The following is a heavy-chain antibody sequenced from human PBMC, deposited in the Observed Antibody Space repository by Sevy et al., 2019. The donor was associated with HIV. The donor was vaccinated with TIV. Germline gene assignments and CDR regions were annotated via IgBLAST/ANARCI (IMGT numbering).Heavy chain of an antibody. CDR1: GGSISGRDYF. CDR3: ANYQHAGDWGRFGD. V-gene: IGHV4-30-4*01. Sequence: SETLSLTCTVSGGSISGRDYFWSWIRQPPGKGLEWIGHVYYSGTTYYNPSLQSRVFISADTSKNQFSLKLTSVTAADTAVYYCANYQHAGDWGRFGDWGQGTLVTVSS. CDR2: VYYSGTT. D-gene: IGHD2-21*02. J-gene: IGHJ4*02.